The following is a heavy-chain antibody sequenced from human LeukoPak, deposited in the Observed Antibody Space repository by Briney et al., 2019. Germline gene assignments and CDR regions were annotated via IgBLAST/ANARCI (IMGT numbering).Heavy chain of an antibody. CDR1: GGSISSYY. CDR3: ARGDTYGDYSFDY. V-gene: IGHV4-59*08. D-gene: IGHD4-17*01. Sequence: SETLSLTCTVSGGSISSYYWSWIRQPPGKGLEWIGYIYYSGSTNYNPSLKSRVTISVDTSKNQFSLKLSSVTAADTAVYYCARGDTYGDYSFDYWGQGTLVTVSS. J-gene: IGHJ4*02. CDR2: IYYSGST.